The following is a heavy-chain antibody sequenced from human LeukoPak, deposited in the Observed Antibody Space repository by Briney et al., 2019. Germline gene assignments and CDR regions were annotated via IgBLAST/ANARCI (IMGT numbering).Heavy chain of an antibody. Sequence: PGGSLRLSCAAYGFSFSTYGMHWVRQAPGKRVESVSVIWYDGSHQYYADSVKGRFTISRDMSNNTLYLQMNNLRVDDTALYYCARDLGLRYGSGTYRFDPWGQGTQVIVSS. J-gene: IGHJ5*02. CDR1: GFSFSTYG. D-gene: IGHD3-10*01. V-gene: IGHV3-33*08. CDR3: ARDLGLRYGSGTYRFDP. CDR2: IWYDGSHQ.